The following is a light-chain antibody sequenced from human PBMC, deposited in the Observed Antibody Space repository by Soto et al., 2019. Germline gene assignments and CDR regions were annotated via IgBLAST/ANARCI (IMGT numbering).Light chain of an antibody. CDR2: GAS. Sequence: TVMTQSPATLSVSPGERATLSCMASQSVSTNLAWYQNKHGQAPRLLISGASTRATGLPARLRGSGYGTELTITISSLKTGDFATYYCQHYNSYSEAFGQGTKVDIK. V-gene: IGKV3-15*01. CDR3: QHYNSYSEA. CDR1: QSVSTN. J-gene: IGKJ1*01.